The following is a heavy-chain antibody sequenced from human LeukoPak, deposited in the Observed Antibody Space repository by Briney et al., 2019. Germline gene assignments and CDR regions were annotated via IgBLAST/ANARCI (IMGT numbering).Heavy chain of an antibody. D-gene: IGHD3-22*01. CDR3: ARDPYYYDSSGYSGIFDY. J-gene: IGHJ4*02. Sequence: PGGSLRLSCAASGFTLSSYGMHWVRQAPGKGLEWVAVISYDGSNKYYADSVKGRFTISRDNSKNTLYLQMNSLRAEDTAVYYCARDPYYYDSSGYSGIFDYWGQGTLVTVSS. CDR1: GFTLSSYG. CDR2: ISYDGSNK. V-gene: IGHV3-30*03.